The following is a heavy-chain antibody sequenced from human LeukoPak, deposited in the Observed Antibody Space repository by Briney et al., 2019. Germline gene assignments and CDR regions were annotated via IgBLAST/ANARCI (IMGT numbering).Heavy chain of an antibody. J-gene: IGHJ3*02. CDR2: ISAYNGNT. V-gene: IGHV1-18*01. Sequence: GASVKVSCKASGYTFTSYGISWVRQAPGQGLEWMGWISAYNGNTNYAQKLQGRVTMTTDTSTSTAYMELRSLRSDDTAVYYCARDLGAPAEIRHIAVAGKKWGGAFDIWGQGTMVTVSS. D-gene: IGHD6-19*01. CDR1: GYTFTSYG. CDR3: ARDLGAPAEIRHIAVAGKKWGGAFDI.